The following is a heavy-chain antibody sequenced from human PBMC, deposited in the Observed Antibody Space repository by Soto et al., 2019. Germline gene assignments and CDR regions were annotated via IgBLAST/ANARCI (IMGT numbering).Heavy chain of an antibody. V-gene: IGHV3-23*01. CDR3: AKDSATSPYYYYGMDV. CDR1: GFTFSSYA. Sequence: GSLVPACAASGFTFSSYAMSGVRQAPGKGLEWVSAISGSGGSTYYADSVKGRFTISRDNSKNTLYLQMNSLRAEDTAVYYCAKDSATSPYYYYGMDVWGQGTKVTVSS. D-gene: IGHD5-12*01. CDR2: ISGSGGST. J-gene: IGHJ6*02.